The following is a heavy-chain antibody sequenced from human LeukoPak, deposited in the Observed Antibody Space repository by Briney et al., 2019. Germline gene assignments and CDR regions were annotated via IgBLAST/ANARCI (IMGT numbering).Heavy chain of an antibody. Sequence: SETLSLTCAVSGGSISSGGYSWSWIRQPPGKGLEWIGEINHSGSTNYNPSLKSRVTISVDTSKNQFSLKLSSVTAADTAVYYCARGRSTVPYDSWGQGTLVTVSS. CDR1: GGSISSGGYS. CDR3: ARGRSTVPYDS. J-gene: IGHJ4*02. V-gene: IGHV4-30-2*01. CDR2: INHSGST. D-gene: IGHD4-11*01.